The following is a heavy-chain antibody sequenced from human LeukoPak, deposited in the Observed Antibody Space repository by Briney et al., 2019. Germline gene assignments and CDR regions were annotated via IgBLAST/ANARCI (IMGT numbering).Heavy chain of an antibody. CDR2: MNSYGSRT. J-gene: IGHJ4*02. D-gene: IGHD1-26*01. Sequence: PGGSLRLSCAASGFRFSNYWMHWLRQAPGKGLVWVSRMNSYGSRTNYADSVKGRFTNSRDNAKNTLHLQTNRLRAEDPAVYFFERARRLLTANDYWGQGTLVTVSS. V-gene: IGHV3-74*01. CDR1: GFRFSNYW. CDR3: ERARRLLTANDY.